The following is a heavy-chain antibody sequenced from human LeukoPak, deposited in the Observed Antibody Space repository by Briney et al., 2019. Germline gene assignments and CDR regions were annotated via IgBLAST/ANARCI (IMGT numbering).Heavy chain of an antibody. Sequence: GGSLRLSCADSGFTFSSYSMHWVRQAPGKGLEWVSAISGSGGSTYYGDSVKGRFTISRDNSKNTLYLQLNRLRAEDTAVYYCAKHEGSSGSYCHFHYWGQGTLVTVSS. D-gene: IGHD3-10*01. CDR1: GFTFSSYS. CDR3: AKHEGSSGSYCHFHY. J-gene: IGHJ4*02. V-gene: IGHV3-23*01. CDR2: ISGSGGST.